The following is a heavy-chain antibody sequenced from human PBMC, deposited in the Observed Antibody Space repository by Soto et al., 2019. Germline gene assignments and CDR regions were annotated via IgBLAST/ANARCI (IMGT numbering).Heavy chain of an antibody. J-gene: IGHJ5*02. CDR2: IYPGNGKT. CDR3: ASKMMLRGGMPPVLDP. Sequence: QDQLVQSGTEVKKPGASVKVSCKASGYIFKTYNIHWVRQAPGQRPEWMGWIYPGNGKTKYSWKFQDRVTISSDTFASTAYMGPSDLRSEDTACYYCASKMMLRGGMPPVLDPWGQGTLVTVSS. V-gene: IGHV1-3*01. CDR1: GYIFKTYN. D-gene: IGHD3-10*01.